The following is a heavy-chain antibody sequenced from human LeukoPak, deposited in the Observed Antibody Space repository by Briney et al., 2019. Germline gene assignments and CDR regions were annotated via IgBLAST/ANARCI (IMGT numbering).Heavy chain of an antibody. D-gene: IGHD6-6*01. CDR2: ISGSGGTT. J-gene: IGHJ5*02. V-gene: IGHV3-23*01. Sequence: GGSLRLSCAASGVTFSSYAMSWVRQPPGKGLEWVSAISGSGGTTYYADSGKGRSTISKNNSKSTLYVQMTSLRAEDTAVYYCAIVVAARQGTIDPWGQGTLVTISS. CDR3: AIVVAARQGTIDP. CDR1: GVTFSSYA.